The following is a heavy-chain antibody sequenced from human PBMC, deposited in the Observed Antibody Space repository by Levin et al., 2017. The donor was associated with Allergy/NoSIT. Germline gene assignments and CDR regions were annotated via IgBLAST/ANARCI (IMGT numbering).Heavy chain of an antibody. CDR2: VHYSGST. V-gene: IGHV4-59*01. Sequence: SSETLSLTCTVSGASISSYYWSWIRQPPGKGLEWIGCVHYSGSTKYNSSLKSRVAISVDTSKNQFSLKLSSVTAADTAVYYCARDRTTVSGDTTYYYGMAGWGQGTTVTVSS. CDR1: GASISSYY. CDR3: ARDRTTVSGDTTYYYGMAG. J-gene: IGHJ6*02. D-gene: IGHD4-17*01.